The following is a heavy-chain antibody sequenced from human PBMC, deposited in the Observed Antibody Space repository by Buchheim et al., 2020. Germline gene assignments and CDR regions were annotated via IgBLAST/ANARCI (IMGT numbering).Heavy chain of an antibody. Sequence: QLQLQESGPGLVKPSETLSLTCTVSGGSISSSSYYWGWIRQPPGKGLEWIGSIYYSGSTYYNPSLKSRVTISVDTSKNQFSLKLSSVAAADTAVYYGAREGMSLKRVALWYFDYWGQGTL. CDR1: GGSISSSSYY. J-gene: IGHJ4*02. D-gene: IGHD6-13*01. CDR2: IYYSGST. V-gene: IGHV4-39*07. CDR3: AREGMSLKRVALWYFDY.